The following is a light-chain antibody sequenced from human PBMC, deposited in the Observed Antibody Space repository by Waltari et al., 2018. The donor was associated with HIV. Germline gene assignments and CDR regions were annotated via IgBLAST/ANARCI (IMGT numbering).Light chain of an antibody. V-gene: IGLV2-14*01. Sequence: QSALTQPASVSGSPGQSITISCTGTSSDVGGYNYVSWYQQHPGKAPKLMIYEVSNRPSGVSNRFSGSKSGNTASLTISGLQAEDEADYYCSSYTSSSPPYVFGTGTKVTVL. CDR3: SSYTSSSPPYV. CDR2: EVS. CDR1: SSDVGGYNY. J-gene: IGLJ1*01.